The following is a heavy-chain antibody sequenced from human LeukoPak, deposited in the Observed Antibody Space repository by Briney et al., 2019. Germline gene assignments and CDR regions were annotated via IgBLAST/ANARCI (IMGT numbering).Heavy chain of an antibody. CDR1: GVSISSSKYY. D-gene: IGHD1-14*01. CDR2: VYSSGGS. Sequence: SETLTLTCSVSGVSISSSKYYWVWIRQPPGKGLEWIGNVYSSGGSRYNPSLQSRVTFSVDTPNNQFSLKLISVTAADTAVYYCARRSRGGGEPYYYYYMDVWGKGTTVTVSS. CDR3: ARRSRGGGEPYYYYYMDV. V-gene: IGHV4-39*01. J-gene: IGHJ6*03.